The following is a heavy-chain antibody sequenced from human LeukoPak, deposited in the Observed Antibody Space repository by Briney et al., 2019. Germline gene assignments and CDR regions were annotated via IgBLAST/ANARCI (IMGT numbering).Heavy chain of an antibody. J-gene: IGHJ6*02. Sequence: GGSLRLSCAASGFAFNFRTSGMHWVRQAPGKGLEWVAFIQYDDSEKSYADSMKGRCTTSRDNSKKTVSLQMNSLRAEDTAVYYCARSGYDYYYYYGMDVWGQGTTVTVSS. CDR2: IQYDDSEK. D-gene: IGHD5-18*01. CDR3: ARSGYDYYYYYGMDV. CDR1: GFAFNFRTSG. V-gene: IGHV3-33*05.